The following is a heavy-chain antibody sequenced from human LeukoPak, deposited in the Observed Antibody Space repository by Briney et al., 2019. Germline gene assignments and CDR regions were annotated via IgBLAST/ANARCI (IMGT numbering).Heavy chain of an antibody. V-gene: IGHV3-23*01. Sequence: GSLRLSCAASGFTFSSYGMSWVRQAPGKGLEWVSAISGSGGSTYYADSVKGRFTISRDNSKNTLYLRMNSLRAEDTAVYYCARGIAHFDYWGQGTLVTVSS. CDR3: ARGIAHFDY. D-gene: IGHD2-21*01. CDR2: ISGSGGST. CDR1: GFTFSSYG. J-gene: IGHJ4*02.